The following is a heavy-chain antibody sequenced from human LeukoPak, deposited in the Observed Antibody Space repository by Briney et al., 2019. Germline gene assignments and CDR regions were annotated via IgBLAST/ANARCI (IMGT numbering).Heavy chain of an antibody. D-gene: IGHD4-17*01. CDR3: APLTGDYGY. V-gene: IGHV3-30*03. CDR1: GFSFISYG. CDR2: ISDDGRSK. Sequence: GGSLRLSCAASGFSFISYGMHWVRQAPGKGLEWVGVISDDGRSKDYADSVKGRFTISRDNSKDTLYLQMNSLRAEDTAVYYCAPLTGDYGYWGQGTLVTVSS. J-gene: IGHJ4*02.